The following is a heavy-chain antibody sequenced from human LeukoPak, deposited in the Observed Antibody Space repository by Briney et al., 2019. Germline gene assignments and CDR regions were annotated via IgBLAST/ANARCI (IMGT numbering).Heavy chain of an antibody. CDR1: GGPMSPYH. V-gene: IGHV4-59*08. CDR2: IYYSGST. Sequence: PSETLSLTCTVSGGPMSPYHWGWIRQPPGKGLEWTGYIYYSGSTNYNPSLNSRVTISVDTSQNQFSLRLSSVTAADTAIYCCARAVSGRFDYWGQGTLVTVSS. J-gene: IGHJ4*02. CDR3: ARAVSGRFDY. D-gene: IGHD6-19*01.